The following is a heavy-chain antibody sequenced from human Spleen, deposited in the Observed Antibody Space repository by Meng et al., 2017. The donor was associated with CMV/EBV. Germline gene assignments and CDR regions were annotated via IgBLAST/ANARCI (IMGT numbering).Heavy chain of an antibody. V-gene: IGHV3-30*09. J-gene: IGHJ4*02. CDR3: ARWGNEVRGFISRNPPGQGRRCFDY. Sequence: HWVRQAPGKGLEGVASISHYGDDKDYADSVKGRFVISRDNSKNTLYLQMNSLKIEDTAVYYCARWGNEVRGFISRNPPGQGRRCFDYWGQGILVTVSS. D-gene: IGHD3-10*01. CDR2: ISHYGDDK.